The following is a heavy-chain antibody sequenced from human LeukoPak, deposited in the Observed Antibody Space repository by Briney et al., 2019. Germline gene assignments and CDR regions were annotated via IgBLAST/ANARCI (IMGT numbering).Heavy chain of an antibody. D-gene: IGHD2-21*01. CDR1: GFTFSTYA. CDR3: ARVGDNTAFDY. J-gene: IGHJ4*02. CDR2: ISSIGGTT. Sequence: QSGGSLILSCAASGFTFSTYALHWVRQVPGKGLEYVSAISSIGGTTYYANSVKGRFTISRDNSKNTLYLQMGSLKPEDTAVYYCARVGDNTAFDYWGQGTLVTVSS. V-gene: IGHV3-64*01.